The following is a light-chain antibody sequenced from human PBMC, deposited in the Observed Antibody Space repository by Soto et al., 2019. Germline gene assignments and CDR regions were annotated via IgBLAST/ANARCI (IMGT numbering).Light chain of an antibody. V-gene: IGKV1-5*01. J-gene: IGKJ1*01. Sequence: DVQMTQSPSTLSASVGDRVTITCRASHSISSYLTWYQQKPGEAPKLLIYDASSLESGVPSRFSGSGSGTEFTLTISSLQPDDFATYYRQQYNSYWTFGQGTTGDIK. CDR1: HSISSY. CDR2: DAS. CDR3: QQYNSYWT.